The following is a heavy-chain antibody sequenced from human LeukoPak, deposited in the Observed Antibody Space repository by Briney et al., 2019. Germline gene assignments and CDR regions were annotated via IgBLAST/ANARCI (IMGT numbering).Heavy chain of an antibody. CDR1: GYTFTSYG. CDR3: ARIAVAGTISSWFDP. V-gene: IGHV1-18*01. CDR2: ISAYNGNT. Sequence: ASVKVSCKASGYTFTSYGISWVRQAPGQGLEWMGWISAYNGNTNYAQKFQGRVTMTRDTSISTAYMELSRLRSDDTAVYYCARIAVAGTISSWFDPWGQGTLVTVSS. J-gene: IGHJ5*02. D-gene: IGHD6-19*01.